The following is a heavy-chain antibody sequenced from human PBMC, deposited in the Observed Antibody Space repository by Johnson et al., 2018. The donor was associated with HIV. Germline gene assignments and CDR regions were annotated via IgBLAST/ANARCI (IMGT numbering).Heavy chain of an antibody. J-gene: IGHJ3*02. V-gene: IGHV3-20*04. CDR2: INWNGGST. D-gene: IGHD2-15*01. Sequence: VHLVESGGGLVKPGGSLRLSCAASGFTFSNAWMSWVRQAPGKGLEWVCGINWNGGSTGYVHSVKGRFRTPRDNAKNSLYLQMNNLRADDTALYYCARDTGGLLTSGAFDIWGQGTMVTVSS. CDR3: ARDTGGLLTSGAFDI. CDR1: GFTFSNAW.